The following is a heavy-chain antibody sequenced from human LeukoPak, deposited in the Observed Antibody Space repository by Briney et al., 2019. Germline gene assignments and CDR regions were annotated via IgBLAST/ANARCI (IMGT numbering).Heavy chain of an antibody. Sequence: KPSETLSLTCAVYGGSFSGYYWSWIREPPGKGLEWIGEINHSGSTNYNPSLKSRVTISVDTSKNQFSLKLSSVTAADTAVYYCARGWTGTRTELNWFDPWGQGTLVTVSS. D-gene: IGHD1/OR15-1a*01. J-gene: IGHJ5*02. CDR1: GGSFSGYY. V-gene: IGHV4-34*01. CDR3: ARGWTGTRTELNWFDP. CDR2: INHSGST.